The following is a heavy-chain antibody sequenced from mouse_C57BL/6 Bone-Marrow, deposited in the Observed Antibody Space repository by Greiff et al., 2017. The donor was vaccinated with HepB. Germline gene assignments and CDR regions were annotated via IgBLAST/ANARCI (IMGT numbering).Heavy chain of an antibody. CDR1: GYAFSSSW. CDR2: IYPGDGDT. CDR3: ARGITTVVLDY. Sequence: VQLQESGPELVKPGASVKISCKASGYAFSSSWMNWVKQRPGKGLEWIGRIYPGDGDTNYNGKFKGKATLTADKSSSTAYMQLSSLTSEDSAVYFCARGITTVVLDYWGQGTTLTVSS. J-gene: IGHJ2*01. D-gene: IGHD1-1*01. V-gene: IGHV1-82*01.